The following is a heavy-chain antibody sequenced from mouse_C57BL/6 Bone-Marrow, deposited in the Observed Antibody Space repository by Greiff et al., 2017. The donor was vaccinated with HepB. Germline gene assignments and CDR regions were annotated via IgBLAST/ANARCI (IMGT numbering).Heavy chain of an antibody. D-gene: IGHD2-3*01. CDR1: GYTFTSYW. CDR2: IYPGSGST. Sequence: VQLQQPGAELVKPGASVKMSCKASGYTFTSYWITWVKQRPGQGLEWIGDIYPGSGSTNYNEKFKSKATLTVDTSSSKAYMQLSSLTSEDSAVYYCANYDYWYFDVWGTGTTVTVSS. J-gene: IGHJ1*03. V-gene: IGHV1-55*01. CDR3: ANYDYWYFDV.